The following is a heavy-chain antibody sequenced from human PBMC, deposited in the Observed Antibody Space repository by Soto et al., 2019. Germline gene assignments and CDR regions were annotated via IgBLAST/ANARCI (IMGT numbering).Heavy chain of an antibody. Sequence: QVHLVQSGAEVKKPGASVKVSCKGSGYAFTTYGITWVRQAPGQGLEWMGWISAHNGNANDAQKLQGRVTATRATSTSTAYMGLRSLRSDDTAVYYCARGRYGDYWGQGALVTVSS. CDR1: GYAFTTYG. D-gene: IGHD1-1*01. CDR2: ISAHNGNA. J-gene: IGHJ4*02. CDR3: ARGRYGDY. V-gene: IGHV1-18*01.